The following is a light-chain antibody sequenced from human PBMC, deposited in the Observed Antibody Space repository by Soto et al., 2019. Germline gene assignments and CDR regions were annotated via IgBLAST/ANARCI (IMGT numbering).Light chain of an antibody. Sequence: QLVLTQPPSVSGAPGQRVTISCTGSSSNIGAGYDVQWYQQLPGTVPKLLIYASNNRPSGVPDRFSGSKSDTSASLAITGLQAEDEAEYYCQSFDSSLTVWVFGGGTQLTVL. CDR1: SSNIGAGYD. CDR3: QSFDSSLTVWV. CDR2: ASN. V-gene: IGLV1-40*01. J-gene: IGLJ3*02.